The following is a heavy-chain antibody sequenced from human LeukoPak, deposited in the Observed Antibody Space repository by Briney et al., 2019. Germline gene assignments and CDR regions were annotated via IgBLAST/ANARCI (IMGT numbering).Heavy chain of an antibody. J-gene: IGHJ4*02. V-gene: IGHV3-74*01. CDR1: GFTFSTYW. CDR3: ANDSRGDYPKSDY. CDR2: INSDGSST. Sequence: PGGSLRLSCVVSGFTFSTYWMHWVRQAPGKGLVWVSRINSDGSSTSYADSVKGRFTPSRDNAKHTLYLQMNSLRAEDTAVYYCANDSRGDYPKSDYWGQGTLVTVSS. D-gene: IGHD4-17*01.